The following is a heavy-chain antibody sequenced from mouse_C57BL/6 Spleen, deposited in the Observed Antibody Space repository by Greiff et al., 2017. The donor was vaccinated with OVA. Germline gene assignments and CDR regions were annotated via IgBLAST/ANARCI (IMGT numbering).Heavy chain of an antibody. J-gene: IGHJ1*03. Sequence: EVKRQQSGAELVRPGSSVKLSCKTSGYTFTSYGINWVKQRPGQGLEWIGYIYIGNGYTEYNEKFKGKATLTSDTSSSTAYMQLSSLTSEDSANYACARNAHLLRYVDVWGTGTTVTVSS. CDR2: IYIGNGYT. D-gene: IGHD1-1*01. CDR1: GYTFTSYG. V-gene: IGHV1-58*01. CDR3: ARNAHLLRYVDV.